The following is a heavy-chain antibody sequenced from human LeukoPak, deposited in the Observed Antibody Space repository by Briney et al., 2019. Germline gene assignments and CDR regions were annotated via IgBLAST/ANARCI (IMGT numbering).Heavy chain of an antibody. CDR2: IYYSGST. CDR3: ARHRGYGFDY. V-gene: IGHV4-61*05. Sequence: SETLSLTCTVSGGSISSSSYYWGWIRQPPGKGLEWIGYIYYSGSTNYNPSLKSRGTISVDTSKNQFSLKLSSVTAADTAVYYCARHRGYGFDYWGQGTLVTVSS. D-gene: IGHD5-18*01. CDR1: GGSISSSSYY. J-gene: IGHJ4*02.